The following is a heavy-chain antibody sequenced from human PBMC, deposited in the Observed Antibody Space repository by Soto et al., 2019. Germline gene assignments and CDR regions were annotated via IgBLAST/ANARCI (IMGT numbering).Heavy chain of an antibody. CDR1: ENTFTSYD. Sequence: ASVKVSCKASENTFTSYDFHWVRQATGQGLEWMGWMNPNNDYTGYAQKFQGRVTMTRDTSISTAYMELSSLRSEDTAVYYCAKYLYDGGHTFIDSWGQGTLVTVSS. J-gene: IGHJ4*02. V-gene: IGHV1-8*01. CDR3: AKYLYDGGHTFIDS. CDR2: MNPNNDYT. D-gene: IGHD2-15*01.